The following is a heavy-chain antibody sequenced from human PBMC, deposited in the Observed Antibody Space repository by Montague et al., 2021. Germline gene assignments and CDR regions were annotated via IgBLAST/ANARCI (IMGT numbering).Heavy chain of an antibody. D-gene: IGHD3-22*01. CDR1: GSTFSSYD. CDR2: IGTAGDT. J-gene: IGHJ6*02. Sequence: SLRLSCAASGSTFSSYDMHWVRQATGKGLEWVSAIGTAGDTYYPGSVKGRFTISRENAKNSLYLQMNSLRAGDTAVYYCTRGAHSSGYYGYYYYYGMDVWGQGTTVTVSS. V-gene: IGHV3-13*04. CDR3: TRGAHSSGYYGYYYYYGMDV.